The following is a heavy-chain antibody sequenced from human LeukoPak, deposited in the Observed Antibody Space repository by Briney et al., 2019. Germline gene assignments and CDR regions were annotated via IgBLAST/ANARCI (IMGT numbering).Heavy chain of an antibody. CDR2: IYHSGST. CDR3: ARDRYYYDSSGYYYGGLDY. D-gene: IGHD3-22*01. V-gene: IGHV4-38-2*02. J-gene: IGHJ4*02. CDR1: GYSISSGYY. Sequence: PSETLSLTCTVSGYSISSGYYWGWIRPPPGKGLEWIGSIYHSGSTYYNPSLKSRVTISVDTSKNQFSLKLSSVTAADTAVYYCARDRYYYDSSGYYYGGLDYWGQGTLVTVSS.